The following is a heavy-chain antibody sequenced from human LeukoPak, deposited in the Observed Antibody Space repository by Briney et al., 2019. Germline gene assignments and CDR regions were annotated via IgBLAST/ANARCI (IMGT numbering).Heavy chain of an antibody. CDR1: GFTFSTYG. Sequence: GGSLRLSCAASGFTFSTYGMSWVRQAPGKGLEWVSGISGSGGSRFYTDSVKGRFTISRDNSKNTLYLQMNSLRAEDTAVYYCARDQGGVGYWGQGTLVTVSS. D-gene: IGHD3-16*01. CDR2: ISGSGGSR. J-gene: IGHJ4*02. CDR3: ARDQGGVGY. V-gene: IGHV3-23*01.